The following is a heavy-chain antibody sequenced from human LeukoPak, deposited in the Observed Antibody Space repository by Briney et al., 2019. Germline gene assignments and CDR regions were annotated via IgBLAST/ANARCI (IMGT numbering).Heavy chain of an antibody. CDR3: ARGGDFWSGYYIYYYYYYGMDV. CDR2: IKQDGSEK. CDR1: GFTFSSYW. J-gene: IGHJ6*02. V-gene: IGHV3-7*03. D-gene: IGHD3-3*01. Sequence: PGGSLRLSCAASGFTFSSYWMSWVRQAPGKGLEWVASIKQDGSEKYYVDSVKGRFTISRDNAKNSLYLQMNSLRAEDTAVYYCARGGDFWSGYYIYYYYYYGMDVWGQGTTVTVSS.